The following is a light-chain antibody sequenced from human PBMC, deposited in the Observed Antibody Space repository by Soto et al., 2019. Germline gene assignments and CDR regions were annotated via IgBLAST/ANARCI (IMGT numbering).Light chain of an antibody. Sequence: QSVLTQPPSVSGAPGRRVTISCTGSSSNIGAGYDVHWYQHLPGTAPKLLIYGNNNRPSGVPDRFSGSKSGTSASLAITGLQAEDETHYYCQSFDSSLSVVFGGGTKLTVL. J-gene: IGLJ2*01. V-gene: IGLV1-40*01. CDR1: SSNIGAGYD. CDR2: GNN. CDR3: QSFDSSLSVV.